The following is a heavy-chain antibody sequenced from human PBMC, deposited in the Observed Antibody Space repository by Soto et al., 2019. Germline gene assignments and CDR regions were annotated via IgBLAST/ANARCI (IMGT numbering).Heavy chain of an antibody. Sequence: QVQLQESGPGLVKPSQTLSLTCTVSGGSISSGDYYWSWIRQPPGKGLAWIGYIYYSGSTYYNPSLKSRVTISVNTSKNQFSLKLSSVTAADTAVYYCARTRIYYYYGSGCYDWYFDYWGQGTLVTVSS. J-gene: IGHJ4*02. V-gene: IGHV4-30-4*01. CDR1: GGSISSGDYY. D-gene: IGHD3-10*01. CDR3: ARTRIYYYYGSGCYDWYFDY. CDR2: IYYSGST.